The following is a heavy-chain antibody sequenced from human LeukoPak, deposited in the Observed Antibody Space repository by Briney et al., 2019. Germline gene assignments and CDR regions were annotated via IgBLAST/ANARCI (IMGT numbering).Heavy chain of an antibody. CDR1: GGSISSSNW. CDR2: IYHSGST. V-gene: IGHV4-4*02. D-gene: IGHD1-1*01. Sequence: SPTLSLTCAVSGGSISSSNWWSCVRQPPGKGLEWIGEIYHSGSTNYNPSLKSRVTISVDKSKNQFSLKLSSVTAADTAVYYCARAGTARADDAFDIWGQGTMGTVSS. J-gene: IGHJ3*02. CDR3: ARAGTARADDAFDI.